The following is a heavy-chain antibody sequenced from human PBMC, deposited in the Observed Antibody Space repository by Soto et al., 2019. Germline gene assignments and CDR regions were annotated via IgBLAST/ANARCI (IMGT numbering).Heavy chain of an antibody. CDR1: GGSISSGGYY. CDR2: IYFSGST. D-gene: IGHD3-16*02. CDR3: ARFIDADSYFQQ. V-gene: IGHV4-31*03. J-gene: IGHJ1*01. Sequence: SETLSLTCTVSGGSISSGGYYWSWFRQHPGKALEWIGYIYFSGSTYYNPSLKSRVTISVDTSKNQFSLSLSSVTAADTAVYYCARFIDADSYFQQWGQGSLVTVPQ.